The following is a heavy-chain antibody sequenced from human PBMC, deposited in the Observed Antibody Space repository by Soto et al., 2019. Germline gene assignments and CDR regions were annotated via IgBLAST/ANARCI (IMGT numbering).Heavy chain of an antibody. Sequence: QVQLVQSGAEVKKPGSSVKVSCKASGGTFSSYAISWVRQAPGQGLEWMGGIIPIFGTANYAQEFQGRVTITADESTSTAYMELSSLRSEDTAVYYCARDSGIGVVVVAASGGGVYYGMDVWGQGTTVTVSS. J-gene: IGHJ6*02. CDR2: IIPIFGTA. D-gene: IGHD2-15*01. CDR3: ARDSGIGVVVVAASGGGVYYGMDV. V-gene: IGHV1-69*12. CDR1: GGTFSSYA.